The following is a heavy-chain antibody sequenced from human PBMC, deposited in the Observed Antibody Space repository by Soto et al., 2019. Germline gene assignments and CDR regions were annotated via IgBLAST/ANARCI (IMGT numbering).Heavy chain of an antibody. V-gene: IGHV1-69*13. CDR3: ARDAIPSLPLHWFDP. Sequence: ASVKVSCKASGGTFSSYAISWVRQAPGQGLEWMGGIIPIFGTANYAQKFQGRVTITADESTSTAYMELSSLRSEDTAVYYCARDAIPSLPLHWFDPWGQGTLVTVSS. CDR1: GGTFSSYA. CDR2: IIPIFGTA. J-gene: IGHJ5*02.